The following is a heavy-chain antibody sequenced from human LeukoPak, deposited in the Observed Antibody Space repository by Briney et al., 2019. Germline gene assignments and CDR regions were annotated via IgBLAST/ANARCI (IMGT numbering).Heavy chain of an antibody. CDR2: IKSKTDGGTR. CDR1: GFTFSDAW. CDR3: ATGTGRSDFDY. Sequence: GGSLRLSCAASGFTFSDAWMSWVRQAPGKGLEWVGRIKSKTDGGTRDFAAPVKGRFSISRDDSKATVYLQMSSLKTEDTAVYHCATGTGRSDFDYWGRGTLVTVSP. V-gene: IGHV3-15*01. J-gene: IGHJ4*02. D-gene: IGHD3/OR15-3a*01.